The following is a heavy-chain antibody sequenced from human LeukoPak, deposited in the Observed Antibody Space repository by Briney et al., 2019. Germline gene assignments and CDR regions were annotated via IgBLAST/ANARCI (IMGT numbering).Heavy chain of an antibody. CDR3: ARIPYSTGWHFDY. D-gene: IGHD6-19*01. Sequence: SETLSLTCTVSGGSISSSRYYWGWIRQPPGKGLEWIGSIYYSGSTYYNPSLKSRVTISVDTSKNQFSLKLSSVTAADTAVYYCARIPYSTGWHFDYWGQGTLVTVSS. CDR1: GGSISSSRYY. J-gene: IGHJ4*02. V-gene: IGHV4-39*01. CDR2: IYYSGST.